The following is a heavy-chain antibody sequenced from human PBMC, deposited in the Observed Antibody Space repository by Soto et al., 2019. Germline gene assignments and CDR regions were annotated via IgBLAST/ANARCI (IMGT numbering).Heavy chain of an antibody. J-gene: IGHJ6*02. CDR3: ARTPPLSEWSGGSCYSGGGNYYYGMDV. V-gene: IGHV3-48*02. Sequence: EVQLVESGGGLVQPGGSLRLSCAASGFTFSSYSMNWVRQAPGKGLEWVSYISSSSSTIYYADSVKGRFTISRDNAKNSLYLQMNSQRDEDTAVYYCARTPPLSEWSGGSCYSGGGNYYYGMDVWGQGTPVTVSS. CDR1: GFTFSSYS. CDR2: ISSSSSTI. D-gene: IGHD2-15*01.